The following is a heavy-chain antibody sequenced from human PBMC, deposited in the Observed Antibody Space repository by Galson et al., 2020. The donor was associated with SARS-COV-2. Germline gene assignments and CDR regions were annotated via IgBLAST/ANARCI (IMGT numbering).Heavy chain of an antibody. V-gene: IGHV3-21*01. Sequence: GALRLSCVASGLNFDYYTMNWIRLAPGKGLEWVSSISFSNRYIYYADSVKDRFTISRDNAKDSLYLQMNGLRVEDTAVYYCASHDFGGNSGYDYWGQGTLVTVSS. CDR2: ISFSNRYI. CDR3: ASHDFGGNSGYDY. D-gene: IGHD2-21*02. CDR1: GLNFDYYT. J-gene: IGHJ4*02.